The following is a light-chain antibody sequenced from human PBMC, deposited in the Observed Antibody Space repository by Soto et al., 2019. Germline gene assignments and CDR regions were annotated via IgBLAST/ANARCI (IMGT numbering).Light chain of an antibody. Sequence: QSVLTQTPSVSAAPGQRVTISCSGSRSNVGENYVSWYQQFPGTAPQLVIYDDVKRSPGIPDRFSASKSGTSATLAITGLQTGDEADYYCGTCDNSLSAGLFGTGTKLTVL. CDR1: RSNVGENY. J-gene: IGLJ2*01. V-gene: IGLV1-51*01. CDR3: GTCDNSLSAGL. CDR2: DDV.